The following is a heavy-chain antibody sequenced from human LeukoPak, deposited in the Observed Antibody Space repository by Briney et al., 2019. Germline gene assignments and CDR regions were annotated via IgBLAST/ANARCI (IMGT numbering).Heavy chain of an antibody. CDR3: TSRSTTNGNYDFWSGYYSDAFDI. CDR1: GFTFSSSA. V-gene: IGHV3-73*01. CDR2: IRSKANSYAT. Sequence: GGSLRLSCAASGFTFSSSAMHWVRQASGKGLEWVGRIRSKANSYATAYAASVKGRFTISRDDSKNTAYLQMNSLKTEDTAVYYCTSRSTTNGNYDFWSGYYSDAFDIWGQGTMVTVSS. J-gene: IGHJ3*02. D-gene: IGHD3-3*01.